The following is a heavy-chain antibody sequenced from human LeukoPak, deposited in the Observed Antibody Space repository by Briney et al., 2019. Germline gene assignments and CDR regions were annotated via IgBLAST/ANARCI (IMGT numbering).Heavy chain of an antibody. CDR2: ISSSSSYI. D-gene: IGHD3-10*01. CDR3: ARAEGRRSRGNWFDP. Sequence: GGSLRLSCAASGFTFSSYSMNWVRQAPGKGLEWVSSISSSSSYIYYADSVKGRFTISRDNSKNTLYLQMNSLRADDTAVYYCARAEGRRSRGNWFDPWGQGTLVTVSS. J-gene: IGHJ5*02. V-gene: IGHV3-21*01. CDR1: GFTFSSYS.